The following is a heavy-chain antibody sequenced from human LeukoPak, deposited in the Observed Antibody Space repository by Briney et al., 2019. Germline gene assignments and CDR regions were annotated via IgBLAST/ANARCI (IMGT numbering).Heavy chain of an antibody. Sequence: GGSLRLSCAASGFTFSSYALSWVRQAPGKGLEWVSSISGSSNYVYYADSVKGRFTISRHNAKNSLFLQMDSLRAGDTAVYYCARPDYDFWTGSLGGHYLDVWGKGTTVTVSS. CDR3: ARPDYDFWTGSLGGHYLDV. J-gene: IGHJ6*03. CDR2: ISGSSNYV. V-gene: IGHV3-21*01. CDR1: GFTFSSYA. D-gene: IGHD3-3*01.